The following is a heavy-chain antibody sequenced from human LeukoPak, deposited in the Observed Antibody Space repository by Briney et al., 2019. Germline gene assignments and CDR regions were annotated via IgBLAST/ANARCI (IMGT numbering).Heavy chain of an antibody. CDR2: INPNSGGT. D-gene: IGHD2-8*02. Sequence: ASVKVSCKASGYTFTGYYMHWVRQAPGQGLEWMGWINPNSGGTNYAQKFQGRVTMTGDTSISTAYMELSRLRSDDTAVYYCARAAIRGVGSMDVWGQGTTVTVSS. J-gene: IGHJ6*02. CDR3: ARAAIRGVGSMDV. V-gene: IGHV1-2*02. CDR1: GYTFTGYY.